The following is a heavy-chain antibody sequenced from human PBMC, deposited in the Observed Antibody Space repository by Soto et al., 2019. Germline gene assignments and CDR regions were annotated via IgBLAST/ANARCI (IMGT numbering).Heavy chain of an antibody. CDR3: ARGGGIVVVPAAMGLTFDY. Sequence: PSETLSLTCAVYGGSFSGYYWSWIRQPPGKGLEWIGEINHSGSTNYNPSLKSRVTISVDTSKNQFSLKLSSVTAADTAVYYCARGGGIVVVPAAMGLTFDYWGQGTLVTVSS. CDR2: INHSGST. V-gene: IGHV4-34*01. D-gene: IGHD2-2*01. J-gene: IGHJ4*02. CDR1: GGSFSGYY.